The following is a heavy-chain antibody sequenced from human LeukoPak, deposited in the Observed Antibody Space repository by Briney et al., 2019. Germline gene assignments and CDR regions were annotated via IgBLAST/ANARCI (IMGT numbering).Heavy chain of an antibody. Sequence: PSETLFLTCTVSGDSISSGDNYWSWIRQPAGKGLEWIVRIYTSGSTNYNPSLKSRVTISVDTSKKQFSLKLSSVTAADTAFYYCARYIVSYPHDAFDIWGQGTMVTVSS. J-gene: IGHJ3*02. D-gene: IGHD1-26*01. CDR1: GDSISSGDNY. V-gene: IGHV4-61*02. CDR2: IYTSGST. CDR3: ARYIVSYPHDAFDI.